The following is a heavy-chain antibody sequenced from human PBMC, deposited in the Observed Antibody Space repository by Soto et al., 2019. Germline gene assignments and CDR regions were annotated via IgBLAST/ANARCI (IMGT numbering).Heavy chain of an antibody. J-gene: IGHJ4*02. CDR3: AREDGGGGRGHDF. D-gene: IGHD2-15*01. V-gene: IGHV1-46*01. CDR2: INPSDGST. CDR1: GYTFAMHY. Sequence: QVQLVQSGAEVKKPGASVKISCKTSGYTFAMHYIHWMRQVPGQGLEWMGMINPSDGSTSYVQKFQGRVTMTRDTSATTVFLNMSRLTSQDTAVFYCAREDGGGGRGHDFWGQGTLVTVSS.